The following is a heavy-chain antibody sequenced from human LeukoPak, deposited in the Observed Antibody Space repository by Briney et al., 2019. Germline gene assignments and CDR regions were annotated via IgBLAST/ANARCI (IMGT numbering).Heavy chain of an antibody. Sequence: SETLSLTCTVSGGSISSYYWSWIRQPPGKGLEWIGYIYYSGSTNYNPSLKSRVTISVDTSKNQFSLKLSSVTAADTAVYYCARLITGTVHYYGMDVWGQGVLVTVSS. V-gene: IGHV4-59*01. J-gene: IGHJ6*02. D-gene: IGHD1-20*01. CDR3: ARLITGTVHYYGMDV. CDR1: GGSISSYY. CDR2: IYYSGST.